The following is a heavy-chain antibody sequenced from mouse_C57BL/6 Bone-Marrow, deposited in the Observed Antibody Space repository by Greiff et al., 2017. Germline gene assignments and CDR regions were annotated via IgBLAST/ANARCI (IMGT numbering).Heavy chain of an antibody. Sequence: VKLVESGPGLVAPSPSLSISCTVSGFSLTSYGVDWVRQPPGKGLEWLGVIWGGGSTTYNSALMSRLSIREDNSKSQVFVKMNSLQADDTAMYYCAKITTVPYWGQGTLVTVSA. CDR3: AKITTVPY. J-gene: IGHJ3*01. V-gene: IGHV2-9*01. CDR1: GFSLTSYG. D-gene: IGHD1-1*01. CDR2: IWGGGST.